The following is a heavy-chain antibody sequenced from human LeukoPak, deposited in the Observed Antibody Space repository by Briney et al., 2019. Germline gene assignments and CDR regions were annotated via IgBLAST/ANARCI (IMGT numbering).Heavy chain of an antibody. CDR3: ASMTTVTGVDY. CDR1: GFTFSSYW. D-gene: IGHD4-17*01. Sequence: GGSLRLSCAAFGFTFSSYWMHWVRQAPGKGLVWVSRINSDGSSTSYADSVKGRFTISRDNAKNTLYLQMNSLRAEDTAVYYCASMTTVTGVDYWGQGTLVTVSS. CDR2: INSDGSST. V-gene: IGHV3-74*01. J-gene: IGHJ4*02.